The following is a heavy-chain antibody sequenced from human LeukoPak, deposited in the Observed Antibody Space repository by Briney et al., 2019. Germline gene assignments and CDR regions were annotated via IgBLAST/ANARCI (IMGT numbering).Heavy chain of an antibody. CDR2: ISPSGGST. Sequence: ASVKVSCKAFGYTFTSNYMHWVRQAPGQGPEWMGVISPSGGSTTYAQKFQGRVTMTRNTSISTAYMELSSLRSEDTAVYYCARGYSSGWYGAGYYYMDVWGKGTTVTISS. D-gene: IGHD6-19*01. J-gene: IGHJ6*03. CDR3: ARGYSSGWYGAGYYYMDV. CDR1: GYTFTSNY. V-gene: IGHV1-46*01.